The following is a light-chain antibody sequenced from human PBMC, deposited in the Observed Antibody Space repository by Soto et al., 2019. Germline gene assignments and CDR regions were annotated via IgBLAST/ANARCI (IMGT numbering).Light chain of an antibody. CDR2: GAS. J-gene: IGKJ1*01. CDR3: QQYNHWWT. Sequence: EIVMTQSPATLSVSPGGRATLSCRASQSVSTNLVWYQQKPGQAPRLLIYGASTRATGVPGRFSGTGSGTEFTLTISSLQSEDSAVYYCQQYNHWWTFGQGTKVEI. CDR1: QSVSTN. V-gene: IGKV3-15*01.